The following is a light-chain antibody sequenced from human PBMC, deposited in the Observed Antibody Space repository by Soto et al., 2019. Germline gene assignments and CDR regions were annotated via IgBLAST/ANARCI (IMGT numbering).Light chain of an antibody. CDR2: GVS. CDR3: QQYDSWPYT. CDR1: QSVTSN. V-gene: IGKV3-15*01. Sequence: VLTQSPDTLSVSPGERATLSCRASQSVTSNLAWYQQIPGRAPRLLIHGVSTRATGIPPRFSGSGSGTGFTLTISSLQSEDSAVYYCQQYDSWPYTFGQGTRLEIK. J-gene: IGKJ2*01.